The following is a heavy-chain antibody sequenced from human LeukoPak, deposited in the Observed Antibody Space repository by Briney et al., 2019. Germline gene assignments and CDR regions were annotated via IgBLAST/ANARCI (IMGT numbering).Heavy chain of an antibody. Sequence: ASVKVSCKASGYTFTGYYMHWVRQAPGQGLEWMGWINPNSGGTNYAQKFQGRVTMTRDTSISTAYMELSRLRSDDTAVYYCARVYYYDSSGYTLDYWGQGTLVTVSS. CDR3: ARVYYYDSSGYTLDY. J-gene: IGHJ4*02. CDR1: GYTFTGYY. D-gene: IGHD3-22*01. CDR2: INPNSGGT. V-gene: IGHV1-2*02.